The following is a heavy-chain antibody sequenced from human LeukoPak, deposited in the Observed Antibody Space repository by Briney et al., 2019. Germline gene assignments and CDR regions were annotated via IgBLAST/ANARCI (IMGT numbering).Heavy chain of an antibody. CDR3: TTGVSSGWYPDY. D-gene: IGHD6-19*01. CDR1: GFTFSNAW. Sequence: GGSLRLSCAASGFTFSNAWMSWVRQAPGKGLEWVGRIKGKIDGGTTDYAAPVKGRFTISRDDSKNTLYLQMNSLKTEDTAVYYCTTGVSSGWYPDYWGQGTLVTVSS. CDR2: IKGKIDGGTT. J-gene: IGHJ4*02. V-gene: IGHV3-15*01.